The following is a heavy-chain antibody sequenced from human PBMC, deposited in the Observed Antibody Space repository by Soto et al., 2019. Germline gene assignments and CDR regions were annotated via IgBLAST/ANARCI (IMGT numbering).Heavy chain of an antibody. CDR2: ISGSGGST. D-gene: IGHD3-10*01. CDR1: GFNFSSYA. V-gene: IGHV3-23*01. Sequence: EVQLLESGGGLVQPGGSLRLSCAASGFNFSSYAMSWVRQAPGKGLEWVSAISGSGGSTYYADSVKGRFTISRDNSKNTLYLHMNSLRAEDTAVYYCAKDPDYYGSGSSALYFDYWGQGTLVTVSS. CDR3: AKDPDYYGSGSSALYFDY. J-gene: IGHJ4*02.